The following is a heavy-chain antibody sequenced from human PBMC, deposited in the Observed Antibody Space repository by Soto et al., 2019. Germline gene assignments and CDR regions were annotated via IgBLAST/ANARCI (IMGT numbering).Heavy chain of an antibody. CDR2: INPNNGVT. CDR3: AAGSETHYAPYGMDV. CDR1: GYTFTGNF. D-gene: IGHD2-15*01. J-gene: IGHJ6*02. Sequence: ASVKVSCKASGYTFTGNFMHWVRQAPGQGLEWVGWINPNNGVTKYAQKFQGRVTLTRDMSTSTAYMELSSLRSEDTAVYYCAAGSETHYAPYGMDVWGQGTTVTVSS. V-gene: IGHV1-2*02.